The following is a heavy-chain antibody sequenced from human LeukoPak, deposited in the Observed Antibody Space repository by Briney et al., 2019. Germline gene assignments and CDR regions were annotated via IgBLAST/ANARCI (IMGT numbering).Heavy chain of an antibody. CDR3: ARDVASMVRGSEFDY. V-gene: IGHV3-30*04. CDR2: ISYDGSNK. J-gene: IGHJ4*02. D-gene: IGHD3-10*01. Sequence: GRSLRLSCAASGFTFSSYAVHWVRQAPGKGLEWVAVISYDGSNKYYADSVKGRFTISRDNSKNTLYLQMNSLRAEDTAVYYCARDVASMVRGSEFDYWGQGTLVTVSS. CDR1: GFTFSSYA.